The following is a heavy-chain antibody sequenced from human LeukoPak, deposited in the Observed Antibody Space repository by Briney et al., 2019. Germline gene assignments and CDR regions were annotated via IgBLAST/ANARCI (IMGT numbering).Heavy chain of an antibody. CDR2: INSDGSST. V-gene: IGHV3-74*01. CDR1: GFTFSSYW. CDR3: ARDLQNIQYSSGWDLDY. Sequence: GGSLRLSCAASGFTFSSYWMHWVRHAPGKGLVWVSRINSDGSSTSYADSVKGRFTISRDNAKNTLYLQMNSLRAEDTAVYYCARDLQNIQYSSGWDLDYWGQGTLVTVSS. D-gene: IGHD6-19*01. J-gene: IGHJ4*02.